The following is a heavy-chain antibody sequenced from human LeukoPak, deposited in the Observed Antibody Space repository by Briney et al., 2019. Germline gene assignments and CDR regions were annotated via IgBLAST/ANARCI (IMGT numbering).Heavy chain of an antibody. CDR2: IKQDGSEK. CDR1: GFTFSSYW. Sequence: GGSLRLSCAASGFTFSSYWMSWVRQAPGKGLEWVANIKQDGSEKYYVDSVKGRFTISRDNAKNSLYLQMNSLRAEDTAVYYCARDPETGYSSGWYDYWGQGTLVTVSS. CDR3: ARDPETGYSSGWYDY. V-gene: IGHV3-7*01. D-gene: IGHD6-19*01. J-gene: IGHJ4*02.